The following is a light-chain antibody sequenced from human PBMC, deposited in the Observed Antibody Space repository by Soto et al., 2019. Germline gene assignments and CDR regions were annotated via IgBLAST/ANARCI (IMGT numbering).Light chain of an antibody. CDR3: QQSYSIPWT. Sequence: MTQSPATLSVSPGERATLSCRASQSISFYLVWYQQKPGKAPKVLIYAASSLQSGVPSRFSGSGSGTDFTLTISSLQPEDFATYYCQQSYSIPWTFGQGTKVDIK. V-gene: IGKV1-39*01. J-gene: IGKJ1*01. CDR2: AAS. CDR1: QSISFY.